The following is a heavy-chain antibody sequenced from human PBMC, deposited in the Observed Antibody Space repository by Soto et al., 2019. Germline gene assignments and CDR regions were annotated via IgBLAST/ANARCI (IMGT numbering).Heavy chain of an antibody. CDR2: IYPGDSDT. V-gene: IGHV5-51*03. Sequence: GESLKISCKGSGYSFTSYWIGWVRQMPGKGLEWMGVIYPGDSDTRYSPSFQGQVTISADKSIRTAYLQWSSLKASDTATYYCASSRAPPPEYYHYGMDVWRQGTTVAASS. D-gene: IGHD2-2*01. CDR1: GYSFTSYW. CDR3: ASSRAPPPEYYHYGMDV. J-gene: IGHJ6*02.